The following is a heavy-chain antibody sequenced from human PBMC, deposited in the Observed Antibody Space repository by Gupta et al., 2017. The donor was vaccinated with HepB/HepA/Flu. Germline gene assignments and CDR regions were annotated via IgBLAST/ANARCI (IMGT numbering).Heavy chain of an antibody. V-gene: IGHV3-30-3*01. CDR1: GFTFRHYA. CDR2: ISFDGGYK. J-gene: IGHJ3*02. CDR3: ARGGPAWAYAFDI. Sequence: QVELVESGGGAVKPGGSLRLSCGPSGFTFRHYAMHWVRQAPGKGLEWVAVISFDGGYKYYADSVKGRFTISRDRSKNTLYLQMNSLRPEYTAVYYCARGGPAWAYAFDIWGQGTMVTVSS. D-gene: IGHD2-15*01.